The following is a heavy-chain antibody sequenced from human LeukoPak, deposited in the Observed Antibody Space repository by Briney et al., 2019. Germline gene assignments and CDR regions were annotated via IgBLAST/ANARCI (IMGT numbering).Heavy chain of an antibody. J-gene: IGHJ4*02. CDR3: ARAPGQDYYGGNIRVGY. Sequence: GGSLRLSCAASGFTFSSYAMSWVRQAPGKGLEWVSAISGSGGSTYYADSVKGRFTISRDNSKNTLYLQMNSLRAEDTAVYYCARAPGQDYYGGNIRVGYWGQGTLVTVSS. V-gene: IGHV3-23*01. CDR1: GFTFSSYA. D-gene: IGHD4-23*01. CDR2: ISGSGGST.